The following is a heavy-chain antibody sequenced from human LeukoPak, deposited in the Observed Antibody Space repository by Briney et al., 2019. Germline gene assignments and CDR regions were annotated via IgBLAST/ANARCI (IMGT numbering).Heavy chain of an antibody. CDR1: GGSFSGYY. D-gene: IGHD6-13*01. CDR2: INHSGST. CDR3: AREGQGIAAAGHDY. Sequence: PSETLSLTCAVYGGSFSGYYWSWIRQPPGKGLEWIGEINHSGSTNYNPSLKSRVTISVDTSKNQFSLKLSSVTAADTAVYYCAREGQGIAAAGHDYWGQGTLVTVSS. J-gene: IGHJ4*02. V-gene: IGHV4-34*01.